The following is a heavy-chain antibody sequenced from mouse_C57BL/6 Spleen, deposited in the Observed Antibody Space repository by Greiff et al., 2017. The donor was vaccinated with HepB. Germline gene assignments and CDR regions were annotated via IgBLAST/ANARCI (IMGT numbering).Heavy chain of an antibody. CDR3: ASSNWDWFAY. J-gene: IGHJ3*01. CDR1: GFTFSSYT. D-gene: IGHD4-1*02. CDR2: ISGGGGNT. Sequence: DVKLVESGGGLVKPGGSLKLSCAASGFTFSSYTMSWVRQTPEKRLEWVATISGGGGNTYYPDSVKGRFTISRDNAKNTLYLQMSSLRSEDTALYYCASSNWDWFAYWGQGTLVTVSA. V-gene: IGHV5-9*01.